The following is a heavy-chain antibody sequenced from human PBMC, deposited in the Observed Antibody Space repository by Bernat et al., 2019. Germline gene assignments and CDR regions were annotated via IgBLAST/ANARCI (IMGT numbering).Heavy chain of an antibody. J-gene: IGHJ5*02. CDR1: GFTFSSYE. V-gene: IGHV3-48*03. D-gene: IGHD3-3*01. CDR3: AREGPITIVGVGFPREGGFDP. CDR2: ISSSGSTI. Sequence: EVQLVESGGGLVQPGGSLRLSCAASGFTFSSYEMNWVRQAPGKGLEWVSYISSSGSTIYYADSVKGRFTISRDNAKNSLYLQMNSLRAEDTAVYYCAREGPITIVGVGFPREGGFDPWGQGTLVTVSS.